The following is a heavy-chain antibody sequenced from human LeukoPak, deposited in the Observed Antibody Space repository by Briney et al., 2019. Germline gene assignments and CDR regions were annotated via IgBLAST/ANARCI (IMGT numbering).Heavy chain of an antibody. J-gene: IGHJ4*02. Sequence: PSETLSLTCTVSGGSISSGSYYWSWIRQPAGKGLEWIGRIYTSGSTNYNPSLKSRVTISVDTSKNQFSLKLSSVTAADTAVYYCARGGGQQLVPPFDYWGQGTLVTVSS. CDR1: GGSISSGSYY. V-gene: IGHV4-61*02. CDR2: IYTSGST. D-gene: IGHD6-13*01. CDR3: ARGGGQQLVPPFDY.